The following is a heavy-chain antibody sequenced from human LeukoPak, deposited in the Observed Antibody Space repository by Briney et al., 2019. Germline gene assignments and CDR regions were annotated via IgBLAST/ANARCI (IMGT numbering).Heavy chain of an antibody. V-gene: IGHV3-74*01. CDR2: INSDGSST. CDR3: AREGIGYSNYRDY. D-gene: IGHD4-11*01. Sequence: PGGSLRLSCAASGFTFSSYWMHWVRQAPGKGLVWVSRINSDGSSTSYADSVKGRFTISRDNAKNTLYLQMNSLRAEDTAVYYCAREGIGYSNYRDYCGQGTLVTVSS. J-gene: IGHJ4*02. CDR1: GFTFSSYW.